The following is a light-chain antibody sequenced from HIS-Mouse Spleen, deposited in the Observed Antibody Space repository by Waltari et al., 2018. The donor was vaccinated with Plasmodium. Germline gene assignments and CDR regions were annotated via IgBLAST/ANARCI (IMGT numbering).Light chain of an antibody. CDR1: SSDAGGYNY. CDR3: SSYTSSSTYV. Sequence: QSALTQPASVSGSPGQSITISCTGTSSDAGGYNYVSWYQQHPGKAPQLMIYEVSNRPSGVSNLFSGSKSGNTASLTISGLQAEDEADYYCSSYTSSSTYVFGTGTKVTVL. V-gene: IGLV2-14*01. CDR2: EVS. J-gene: IGLJ1*01.